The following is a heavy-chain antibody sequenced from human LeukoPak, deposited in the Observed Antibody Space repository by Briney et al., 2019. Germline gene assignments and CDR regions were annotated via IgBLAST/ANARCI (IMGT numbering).Heavy chain of an antibody. D-gene: IGHD3-10*01. CDR3: AADGVMARGVIAY. J-gene: IGHJ4*02. CDR1: GYTFTDYY. CDR2: INPNSGGT. V-gene: IGHV1-2*02. Sequence: ASVMVSCKASGYTFTDYYMHWVRQAPGQGLEWMGWINPNSGGTNYAQKFQGRVTMTRDTSISTAYMGLSRLRSDDTAVYYCAADGVMARGVIAYWGQGTLVTVSS.